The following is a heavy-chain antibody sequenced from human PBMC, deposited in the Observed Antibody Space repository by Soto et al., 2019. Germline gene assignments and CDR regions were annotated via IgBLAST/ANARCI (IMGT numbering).Heavy chain of an antibody. V-gene: IGHV4-61*01. J-gene: IGHJ3*02. CDR2: IYYSGST. CDR1: GGSVSSGSYY. CDR3: ARGTYYYDSSGYYGSSHAFDI. Sequence: SETLSLTCTVSGGSVSSGSYYWSWIRHPPGKGLEWIGYIYYSGSTNYNPSLKSRVTISVDTSKNQFSLKLSSVTAADTAVYYCARGTYYYDSSGYYGSSHAFDIWGQGTMVTVSS. D-gene: IGHD3-22*01.